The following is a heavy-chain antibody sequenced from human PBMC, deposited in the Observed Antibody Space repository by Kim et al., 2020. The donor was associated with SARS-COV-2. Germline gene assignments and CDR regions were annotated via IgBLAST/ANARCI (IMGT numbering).Heavy chain of an antibody. CDR2: DGSEK. J-gene: IGHJ4*02. V-gene: IGHV3-7*01. D-gene: IGHD6-19*01. Sequence: DGSEKYYVDSVKGRFTISRDNAKNSLYLQMNSLRAEDTAVYYCASRFGSGWGQGTLVTVSS. CDR3: ASRFGSG.